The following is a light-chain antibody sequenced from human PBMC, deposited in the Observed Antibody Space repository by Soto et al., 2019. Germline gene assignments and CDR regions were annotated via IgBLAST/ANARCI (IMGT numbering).Light chain of an antibody. Sequence: DIQMTQSPSSLSASVGDRVTITCRASRTINDFLSWYQQKPGKPPKLLIYGASRLQSGVPSRFSGSGSGTDFTLTISRLQPEDVATYYCQHWSFGQGTKVEI. J-gene: IGKJ1*01. CDR3: QHWS. V-gene: IGKV1-39*01. CDR2: GAS. CDR1: RTINDF.